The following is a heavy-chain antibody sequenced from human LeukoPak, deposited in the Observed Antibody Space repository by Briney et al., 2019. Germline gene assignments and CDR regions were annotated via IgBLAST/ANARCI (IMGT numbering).Heavy chain of an antibody. CDR3: ASTRNKRWFGEVDY. CDR1: GFTFSSYA. V-gene: IGHV3-7*01. D-gene: IGHD3-10*01. CDR2: IKQDGSEK. J-gene: IGHJ4*02. Sequence: GGSLRLSCAASGFTFSSYAMSWVRQAPGKGLEWVANIKQDGSEKYYVDSVKGRFTISRDNAKNSLYLQMNSLRAEDTAVYYCASTRNKRWFGEVDYWGQGTLVTVSS.